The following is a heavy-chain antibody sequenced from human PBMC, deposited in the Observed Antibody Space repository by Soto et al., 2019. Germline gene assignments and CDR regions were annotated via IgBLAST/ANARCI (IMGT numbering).Heavy chain of an antibody. CDR1: GFTFDDYT. D-gene: IGHD2-2*01. J-gene: IGHJ6*04. CDR2: ISWDGGST. Sequence: GGSLRLSCAASGFTFDDYTMHWVRQAPGRGLEWVSLISWDGGSTYYADSVKGRFTISRDNSKNSLYLQMNSLRTEDTALYYCAKDGVSAGTPYYYYGMDVWGKGTTVPVSS. V-gene: IGHV3-43*01. CDR3: AKDGVSAGTPYYYYGMDV.